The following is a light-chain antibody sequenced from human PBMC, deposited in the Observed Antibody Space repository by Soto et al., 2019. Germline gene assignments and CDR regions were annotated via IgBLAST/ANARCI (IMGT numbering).Light chain of an antibody. CDR2: GNS. J-gene: IGLJ1*01. V-gene: IGLV1-40*01. CDR3: QSYDNRLRAV. Sequence: QSVLTQPSSVSGDPGQTVTISCTGSGSNIGAGYNVHWYQQLPGTAPKLLIHGNSNRPPGVPDRFSASKSGTSASLAITGLQVEDEGNYYCQSYDNRLRAVFGSGTKVTVL. CDR1: GSNIGAGYN.